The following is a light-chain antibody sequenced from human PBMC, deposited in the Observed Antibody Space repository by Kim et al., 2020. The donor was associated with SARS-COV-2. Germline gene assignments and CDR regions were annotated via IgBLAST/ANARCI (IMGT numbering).Light chain of an antibody. CDR1: HDVSSD. CDR3: QQYNNWPPWP. Sequence: SAGERDTLSCRASHDVSSDLTWYQQKPGQAPKLLIYGASTRATGIPARFSGSGSGTEFTLTISSLQSEDFAVYYCQQYNNWPPWPFGQGTKVDIK. CDR2: GAS. V-gene: IGKV3-15*01. J-gene: IGKJ1*01.